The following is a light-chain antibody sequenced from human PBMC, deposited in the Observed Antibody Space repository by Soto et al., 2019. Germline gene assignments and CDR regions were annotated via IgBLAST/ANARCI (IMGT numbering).Light chain of an antibody. CDR2: GSY. Sequence: DIQMTQSPSSLSASVGDRVSITCRASQSIKTYLNWYQQKPGKDPKLLIYGSYNLQSGVPPRFSGTGSGTDFTLIISGLQPEDFATYFCQQSYFIPWTFGQGTKVDLK. CDR1: QSIKTY. V-gene: IGKV1-39*01. CDR3: QQSYFIPWT. J-gene: IGKJ1*01.